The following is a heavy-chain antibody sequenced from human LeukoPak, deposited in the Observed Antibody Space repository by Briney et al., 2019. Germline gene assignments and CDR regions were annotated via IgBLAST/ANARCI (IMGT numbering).Heavy chain of an antibody. Sequence: SETLSLTCTVSGGSISSHYWSWFRQPPGKGLEWIGYSYCSGNTNYNPSLKSRVTISVDTSKNQFSLKLSSVTAADTAVYYCARENPVYGDYVFYYWGQGTLVTVSS. V-gene: IGHV4-59*11. CDR1: GGSISSHY. D-gene: IGHD4-17*01. J-gene: IGHJ4*02. CDR3: ARENPVYGDYVFYY. CDR2: SYCSGNT.